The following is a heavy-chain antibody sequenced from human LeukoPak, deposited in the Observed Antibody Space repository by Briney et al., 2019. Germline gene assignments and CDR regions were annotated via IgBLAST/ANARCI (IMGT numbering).Heavy chain of an antibody. J-gene: IGHJ2*01. CDR3: AKGSPQETTVGPYWYFGL. V-gene: IGHV3-30*18. Sequence: GRSLRLSCAASGFTFSSYGMHWVRQAPGKGLEWVAVISYDGSNKYYADSVKGRFTISRDNSKNTLYLQMNNLRADDTAVYYCAKGSPQETTVGPYWYFGLWGRGTLVTVSS. CDR1: GFTFSSYG. D-gene: IGHD4-23*01. CDR2: ISYDGSNK.